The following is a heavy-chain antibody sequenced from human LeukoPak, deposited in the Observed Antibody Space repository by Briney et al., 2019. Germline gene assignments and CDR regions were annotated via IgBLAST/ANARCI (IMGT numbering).Heavy chain of an antibody. CDR2: INHSGST. CDR1: GGSFSGYY. D-gene: IGHD3-10*01. V-gene: IGHV4-34*01. Sequence: PSETLSLTYAVYGGSFSGYYWSWIRQPPGKGLEWIGEINHSGSTNYNPSLKSRVTISVDTSKNQCSLKLSSVTAADTAVYYCARGGVFYGSGRNRLDYWGQGTLVTVSS. J-gene: IGHJ4*02. CDR3: ARGGVFYGSGRNRLDY.